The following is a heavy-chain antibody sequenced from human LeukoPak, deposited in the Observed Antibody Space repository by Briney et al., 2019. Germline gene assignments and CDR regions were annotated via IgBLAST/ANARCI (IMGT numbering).Heavy chain of an antibody. D-gene: IGHD3-10*01. CDR3: AVSTVRGVIINYFDY. J-gene: IGHJ4*02. CDR1: GFTFSGYA. Sequence: PGGSLRLSCAASGFTFSGYAMHWVRQAPGKGLEWVAVISYDGSNKYYADSVKGRFTISRDNSKNTLYLQMNSLRAEDTAVYYCAVSTVRGVIINYFDYWGQRTLVTVSS. CDR2: ISYDGSNK. V-gene: IGHV3-30-3*01.